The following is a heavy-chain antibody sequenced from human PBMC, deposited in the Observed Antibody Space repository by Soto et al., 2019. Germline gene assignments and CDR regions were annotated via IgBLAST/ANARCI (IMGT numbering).Heavy chain of an antibody. J-gene: IGHJ6*02. CDR2: ISVSGDNT. CDR3: AKDGKLRTKVWFPAGYGMDV. Sequence: GGSLRLSCAASGFTFSRYAMNWVRQAPGRGLQWISGISVSGDNTSYVESVRGRFTVYRDNSKNTLYLQMNNLRAEDTALYYCAKDGKLRTKVWFPAGYGMDVWGQGTTVTVSS. D-gene: IGHD3-10*01. V-gene: IGHV3-23*01. CDR1: GFTFSRYA.